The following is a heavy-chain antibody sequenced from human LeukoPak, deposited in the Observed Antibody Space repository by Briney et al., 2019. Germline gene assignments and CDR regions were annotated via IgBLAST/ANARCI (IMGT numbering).Heavy chain of an antibody. J-gene: IGHJ6*02. CDR2: MSFHGGNK. D-gene: IGHD5/OR15-5a*01. V-gene: IGHV3-30*14. CDR1: GFTFSSYA. CDR3: ARDSHTRSTSTGGLDV. Sequence: PGGSLRLSCAASGFTFSSYAFRWVRQAPGKGLEWVSPMSFHGGNKYYADSVRGRFIVSRDNSRNTLFLQMNSLRPEDTAIYYCARDSHTRSTSTGGLDVWGQGTTVTVSS.